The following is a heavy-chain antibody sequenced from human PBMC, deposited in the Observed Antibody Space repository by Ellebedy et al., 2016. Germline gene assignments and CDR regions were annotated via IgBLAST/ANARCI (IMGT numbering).Heavy chain of an antibody. Sequence: SQTLSLTCAISGDSLSSNNAAWNWIRQSPSRGLEWLGRTYYRSKWSIDYAVSVKSRITINPDTSKNQFSLQLNSVTPEDTAMYYCARDQCGIVAAGTCNWVFDYWGQGTPVTVSS. CDR2: TYYRSKWSI. V-gene: IGHV6-1*01. D-gene: IGHD6-13*01. CDR1: GDSLSSNNAA. CDR3: ARDQCGIVAAGTCNWVFDY. J-gene: IGHJ4*02.